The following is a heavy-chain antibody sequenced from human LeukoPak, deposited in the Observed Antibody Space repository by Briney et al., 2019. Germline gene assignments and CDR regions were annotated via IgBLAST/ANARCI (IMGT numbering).Heavy chain of an antibody. V-gene: IGHV3-23*01. J-gene: IGHJ4*02. Sequence: GGSLRLSCAASGFTFNNAWMSWVRQAPGKGLEWVSSISGSGGSTYFAGSVKGRVTISRDNSKNTMYMQMNSLRVEDTAVYYCAKGGQNYDFWRFDYWGQGSLVTVSS. CDR2: ISGSGGST. D-gene: IGHD3-3*01. CDR3: AKGGQNYDFWRFDY. CDR1: GFTFNNAW.